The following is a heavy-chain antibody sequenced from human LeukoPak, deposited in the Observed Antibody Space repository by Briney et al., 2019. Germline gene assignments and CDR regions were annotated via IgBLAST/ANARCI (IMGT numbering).Heavy chain of an antibody. D-gene: IGHD2/OR15-2a*01. CDR2: INWNGGST. CDR1: GFTVSSNY. J-gene: IGHJ4*02. CDR3: ARDLYGRGVFDY. Sequence: GGSLRLSCAASGFTVSSNYMSWVRQAPGKGLEWVSGINWNGGSTGYADSVKGRFTISRDNAKNSLYLRMNSLRAEDTALYYCARDLYGRGVFDYWGQGTLVTVSS. V-gene: IGHV3-20*04.